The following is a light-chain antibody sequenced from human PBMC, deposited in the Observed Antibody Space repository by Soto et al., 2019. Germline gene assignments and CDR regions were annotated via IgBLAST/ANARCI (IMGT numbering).Light chain of an antibody. J-gene: IGKJ1*01. Sequence: DIRITHSPSSLSASVGDRVTITCRASQSISSYLNWYQQKPGKAPKLLIYAASSLQSGVPSRFSGSGSGTDFTLTISSLQPEDFATYYCQQSYSTPWTFGQGTKVDIK. CDR3: QQSYSTPWT. CDR2: AAS. CDR1: QSISSY. V-gene: IGKV1-39*01.